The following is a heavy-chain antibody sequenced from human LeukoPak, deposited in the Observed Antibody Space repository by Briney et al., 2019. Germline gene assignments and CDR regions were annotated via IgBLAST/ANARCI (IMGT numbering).Heavy chain of an antibody. Sequence: GGSLRLSRAASGFTFSTYAMTWVRQAPGKGLEWVSGFGSSGGSTFYADSVKGRFTISRDNYKNTLYLQMNGLRAEDTAIYYCAKGIGTTVKSAFDYWGQGTLVTVSS. D-gene: IGHD4-11*01. V-gene: IGHV3-23*01. CDR3: AKGIGTTVKSAFDY. CDR2: FGSSGGST. CDR1: GFTFSTYA. J-gene: IGHJ4*02.